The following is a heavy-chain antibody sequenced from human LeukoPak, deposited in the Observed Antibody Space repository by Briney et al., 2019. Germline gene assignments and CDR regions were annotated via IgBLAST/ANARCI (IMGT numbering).Heavy chain of an antibody. Sequence: PGGSLRLSCAASGFTFSSYAMSWVRQAPGKGLEWVSAISGSGGSTYYADSVKGRFTISRDNSKNTLYLQMNSLRAEDTAVYYCAKDGDPYYYYGMDVWGQGTTVTVSS. CDR3: AKDGDPYYYYGMDV. D-gene: IGHD4-17*01. CDR1: GFTFSSYA. J-gene: IGHJ6*02. CDR2: ISGSGGST. V-gene: IGHV3-23*01.